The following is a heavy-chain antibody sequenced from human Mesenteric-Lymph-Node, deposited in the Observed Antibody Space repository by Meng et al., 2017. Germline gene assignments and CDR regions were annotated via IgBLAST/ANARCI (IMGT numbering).Heavy chain of an antibody. CDR3: AKRYCTNGDCCGFDY. J-gene: IGHJ4*02. CDR2: INPSGGRP. D-gene: IGHD2-8*01. Sequence: GGSLRLSCAASGFTFSSYAVNWVRQAPGKGLEWVSGINPSGGRPNYADSVKGRFTVPRDNFKNTVYLQMNTLRAEDAAVYYCAKRYCTNGDCCGFDYWGQGTLVTVSS. V-gene: IGHV3-23*01. CDR1: GFTFSSYA.